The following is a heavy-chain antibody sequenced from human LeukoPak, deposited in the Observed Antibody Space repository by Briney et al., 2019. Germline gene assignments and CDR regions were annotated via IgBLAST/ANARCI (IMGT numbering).Heavy chain of an antibody. Sequence: PGGSLRLSCAASGFTFSSAWMSWVRQAPGKGLEWVGRIKSKTHGGTTDYAAPVKGRFTISRDDSKTIFYLQMHSLKTEDTAVYYCTTSPVPGLDYWGQGTLVTVSS. CDR2: IKSKTHGGTT. CDR1: GFTFSSAW. V-gene: IGHV3-15*01. D-gene: IGHD6-19*01. J-gene: IGHJ4*02. CDR3: TTSPVPGLDY.